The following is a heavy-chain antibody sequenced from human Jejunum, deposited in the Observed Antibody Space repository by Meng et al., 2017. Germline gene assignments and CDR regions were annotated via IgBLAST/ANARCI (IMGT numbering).Heavy chain of an antibody. CDR1: GGSISGGDYY. CDR2: IHYIGSA. D-gene: IGHD3-22*01. Sequence: QVQLQESGPGLVKPSQNLSLTCTAPGGSISGGDYYWSWIRQPPGKGLEWIGYIHYIGSAFFHPSFKSRAAISVDTSNNQFSLKLNSVTAGDTAVYYCARERWEYYESSGFDSWGQGTLVTVSS. J-gene: IGHJ4*02. V-gene: IGHV4-30-4*01. CDR3: ARERWEYYESSGFDS.